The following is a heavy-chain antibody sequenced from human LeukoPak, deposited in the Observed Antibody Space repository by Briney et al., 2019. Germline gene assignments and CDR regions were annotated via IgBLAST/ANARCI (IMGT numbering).Heavy chain of an antibody. CDR1: GGSISSYY. CDR2: IYYSGST. J-gene: IGHJ1*01. V-gene: IGHV4-59*08. Sequence: SETLSLTCTVSGGSISSYYWSWIRQPPGKGLEWIGYIYYSGSTNYNPSLKSRVTISVDTSKNQFSLKLGSVTAADTAVYYCARHSKYYYDSSGSYVGYFQHWGQGTLVTVSS. CDR3: ARHSKYYYDSSGSYVGYFQH. D-gene: IGHD3-22*01.